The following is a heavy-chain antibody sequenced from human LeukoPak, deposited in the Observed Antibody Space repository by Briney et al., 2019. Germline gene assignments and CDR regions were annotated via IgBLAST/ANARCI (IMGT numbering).Heavy chain of an antibody. CDR2: ISSSSSYI. Sequence: GGSLRLSCAASGFTFSSYSMNWVRQAPGKGLEWVSSISSSSSYIYYADSVKGRFTISRDNAKNSPYLQMNSLRAEDTAVYYCARDSRGGNDPPASFDYWGQGTLVTVSS. J-gene: IGHJ4*02. CDR1: GFTFSSYS. V-gene: IGHV3-21*01. CDR3: ARDSRGGNDPPASFDY. D-gene: IGHD4-23*01.